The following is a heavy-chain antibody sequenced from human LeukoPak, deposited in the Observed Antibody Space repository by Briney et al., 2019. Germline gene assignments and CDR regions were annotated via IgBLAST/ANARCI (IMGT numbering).Heavy chain of an antibody. D-gene: IGHD5-18*01. J-gene: IGHJ4*02. CDR1: GFTFSSYA. V-gene: IGHV3-30*07. Sequence: GGSLRLSCAASGFTFSSYAMHWVRQAPGKGLEWVAVISYDGSNKYYADSVKGRFTISRDNSKNTLYLQMNSLRAEDTAVYYCAKDKELWLLSGSDYWGQGTLVTVSS. CDR2: ISYDGSNK. CDR3: AKDKELWLLSGSDY.